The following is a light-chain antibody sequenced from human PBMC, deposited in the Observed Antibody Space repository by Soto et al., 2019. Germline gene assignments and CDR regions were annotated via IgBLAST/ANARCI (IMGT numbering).Light chain of an antibody. Sequence: QSVLTQPPSASGSPGQSVTISCTGTSSDVGGYNYVSWYQQHPGKAPKLIIYGVTNRPSGVSNRFSGSKSGNTASLTISGLQAEDEADYHCSSYTSGSSHYVFGTGTKVTVL. CDR1: SSDVGGYNY. CDR3: SSYTSGSSHYV. CDR2: GVT. J-gene: IGLJ1*01. V-gene: IGLV2-14*01.